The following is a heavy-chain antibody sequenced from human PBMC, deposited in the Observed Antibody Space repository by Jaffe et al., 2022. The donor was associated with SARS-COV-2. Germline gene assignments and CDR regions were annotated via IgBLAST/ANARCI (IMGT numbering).Heavy chain of an antibody. D-gene: IGHD4-17*01. Sequence: QVQLVQSGAEVKKPGASVKVSCKASGYTFTGYYMHWVRQAPGQGLEWMGWINPNSGGTNYAQKFQGRVTMTRDTSISTAYMELSRLRSDDTAVYYCARDRSDYGDSRDRFGYYYYYGMDVWGQGTTVTVSS. CDR3: ARDRSDYGDSRDRFGYYYYYGMDV. CDR2: INPNSGGT. CDR1: GYTFTGYY. V-gene: IGHV1-2*02. J-gene: IGHJ6*02.